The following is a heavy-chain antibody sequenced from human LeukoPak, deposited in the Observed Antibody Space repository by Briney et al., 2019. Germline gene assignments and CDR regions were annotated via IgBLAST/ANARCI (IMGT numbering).Heavy chain of an antibody. CDR2: IYPGDSDT. J-gene: IGHJ3*02. CDR3: ARQGGILGPTSAFDI. D-gene: IGHD1-26*01. CDR1: GNSFPSSG. V-gene: IGHV5-51*01. Sequence: GGPLRISGRGSGNSFPSSGFGWGGQLPGKGLGWLGLIYPGDSDTRYSPSFQGQVTISADKSISTAYLQWSSLKASDTAMYYCARQGGILGPTSAFDIWGQGTMVTVSS.